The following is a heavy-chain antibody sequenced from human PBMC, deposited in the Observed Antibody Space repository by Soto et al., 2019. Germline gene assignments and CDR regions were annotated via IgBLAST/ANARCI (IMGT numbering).Heavy chain of an antibody. CDR3: AREINGSRGWFDP. D-gene: IGHD2-8*01. CDR2: INPNSGGT. Sequence: GASVKVSCKASGYTFTGYYMHWVRQAPGQGLEWMGWINPNSGGTNYAQKFQGRVTMTRDTSISTAYMELSRLRSDDTAVYYCAREINGSRGWFDPWGQGTLVTVSS. V-gene: IGHV1-2*02. CDR1: GYTFTGYY. J-gene: IGHJ5*02.